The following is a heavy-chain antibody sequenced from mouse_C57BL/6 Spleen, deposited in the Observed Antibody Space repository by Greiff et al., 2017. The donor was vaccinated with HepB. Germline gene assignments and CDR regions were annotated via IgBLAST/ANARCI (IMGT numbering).Heavy chain of an antibody. Sequence: VQVVESGPELVKPGASVKLSCKASGYTFTSYDINWVKQRPGQGLEWIGWIYPRDGSTKYNEKFKGNATLTVDTSSSTAYMELHSLTSEDSAVYFCARRDLTGGFAYWGQGTLVTVSA. CDR3: ARRDLTGGFAY. J-gene: IGHJ3*01. CDR2: IYPRDGST. V-gene: IGHV1-85*01. CDR1: GYTFTSYD.